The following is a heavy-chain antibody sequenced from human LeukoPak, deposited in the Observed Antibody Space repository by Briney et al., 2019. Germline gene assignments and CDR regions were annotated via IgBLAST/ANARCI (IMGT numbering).Heavy chain of an antibody. Sequence: SETLSLTCAVSGYSISSGYYWSWIRQPAGKGLEWIGRIYTSGITNYNPSLKSRVAISLDTSKNQFSLKMSSVTAADTAVYSCARGIAGDGYNDYWGQGTLVTVSS. CDR2: IYTSGIT. J-gene: IGHJ4*02. V-gene: IGHV4-61*02. CDR1: GYSISSGYY. CDR3: ARGIAGDGYNDY. D-gene: IGHD5-24*01.